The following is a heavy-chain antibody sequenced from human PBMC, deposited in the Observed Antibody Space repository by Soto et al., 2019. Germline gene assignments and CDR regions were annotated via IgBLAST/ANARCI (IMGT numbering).Heavy chain of an antibody. CDR2: IRAYNGNT. CDR1: GYTFTSYG. D-gene: IGHD3-10*01. Sequence: QVQLVQSGAEVKKPGASVKVSCKASGYTFTSYGISWVRQVPGQGLEWRGWIRAYNGNTNYAQKLQGRVTMTTNKSPSTASMELRSQRSGGTAVYYCARESVNIVRGAGFDPWGQGTLVTVSS. J-gene: IGHJ5*02. V-gene: IGHV1-18*01. CDR3: ARESVNIVRGAGFDP.